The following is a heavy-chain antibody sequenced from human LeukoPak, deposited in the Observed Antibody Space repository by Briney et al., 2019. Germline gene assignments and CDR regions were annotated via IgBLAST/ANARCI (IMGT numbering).Heavy chain of an antibody. Sequence: SETLSLTCTVSGYSISSGYYWGWIRQPPGQGLEWIGSIYHSGSTYYNPSLKSRVTISVDTSKNQFSLKLSSVTAADTAVYYCAREAGYGGNSQNDYWGQGTLVTVSS. V-gene: IGHV4-38-2*02. CDR1: GYSISSGYY. J-gene: IGHJ4*02. D-gene: IGHD4-23*01. CDR3: AREAGYGGNSQNDY. CDR2: IYHSGST.